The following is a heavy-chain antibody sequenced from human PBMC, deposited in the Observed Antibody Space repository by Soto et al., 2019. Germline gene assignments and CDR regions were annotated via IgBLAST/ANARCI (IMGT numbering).Heavy chain of an antibody. CDR1: GGSISTHY. J-gene: IGHJ6*03. Sequence: QVQLQEPGPGLVKPSETLSLTCTVSGGSISTHYWSWIRQPPGKGLEWIGYIYYSGSTNYNPSLKSRVTISVDTSKNQFSLKLSSVTAADTAVYYCARGRFVVVPATASYYYDMDVWGRGTTVTVSS. D-gene: IGHD2-2*01. V-gene: IGHV4-59*11. CDR3: ARGRFVVVPATASYYYDMDV. CDR2: IYYSGST.